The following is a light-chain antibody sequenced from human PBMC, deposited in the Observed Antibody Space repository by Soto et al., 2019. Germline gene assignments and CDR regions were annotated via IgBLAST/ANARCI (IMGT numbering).Light chain of an antibody. J-gene: IGLJ3*02. Sequence: QSALTQPASGSGSPGQSITISFTGTSSDVGSYKFVSWYQQHPGKAPKLMIYEGSKRPSGVSSRFSGSKSGNTASLTISGLKAEDEGDYHCCSYAGSSTLVFGGGTKVTVL. V-gene: IGLV2-23*01. CDR3: CSYAGSSTLV. CDR1: SSDVGSYKF. CDR2: EGS.